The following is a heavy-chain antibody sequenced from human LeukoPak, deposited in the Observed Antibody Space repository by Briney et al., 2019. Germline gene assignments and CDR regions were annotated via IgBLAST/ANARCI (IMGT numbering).Heavy chain of an antibody. CDR1: GGSISSNSYY. J-gene: IGHJ5*02. V-gene: IGHV4-39*01. Sequence: SETLSLTCAVSGGSISSNSYYWGWIRQPPGKGLEWIGSIYYSGSTYYNPSLKSRVTISVDTSKNQFSLKLSSVTAADTAVYYCARSYGYSSSWYGSDWFDPWGQGTLVTVSS. CDR3: ARSYGYSSSWYGSDWFDP. D-gene: IGHD6-13*01. CDR2: IYYSGST.